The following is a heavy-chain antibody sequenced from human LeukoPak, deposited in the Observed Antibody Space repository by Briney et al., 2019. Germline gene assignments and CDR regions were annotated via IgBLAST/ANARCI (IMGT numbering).Heavy chain of an antibody. D-gene: IGHD6-13*01. CDR3: ARVPRGGSSSWYARFEDY. CDR2: ISSSSYI. V-gene: IGHV3-21*01. CDR1: GFTFSSYS. Sequence: GGSLRLSCAASGFTFSSYSMNWVRQAPGKGLEWVSSISSSSYIYYADSVKGRFTISRDNAKNSLYLQMNSLRAEDTAVYYCARVPRGGSSSWYARFEDYWGQGTLVTVSS. J-gene: IGHJ4*02.